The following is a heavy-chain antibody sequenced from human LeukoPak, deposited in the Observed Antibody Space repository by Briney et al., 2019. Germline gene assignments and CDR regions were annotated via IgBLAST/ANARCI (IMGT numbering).Heavy chain of an antibody. CDR1: GYTFTGYY. J-gene: IGHJ4*02. Sequence: ASVKVSCTASGYTFTGYYMHWVRQAPGQGLEWMGRINPNSGGTNYAQKFQGRVTMTRDTSISTAYMELSRLRSDDTAVYYCARALQWLVLPDYWGQGTLVTVSS. CDR3: ARALQWLVLPDY. V-gene: IGHV1-2*06. CDR2: INPNSGGT. D-gene: IGHD6-19*01.